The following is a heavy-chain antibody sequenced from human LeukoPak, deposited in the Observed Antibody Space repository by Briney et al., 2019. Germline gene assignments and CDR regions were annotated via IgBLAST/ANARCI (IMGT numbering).Heavy chain of an antibody. CDR2: IYYSGST. V-gene: IGHV4-31*03. J-gene: IGHJ6*02. Sequence: SETLSLTCTVSGGSISSGGYYWSWIRQHPGKGLEWIGYIYYSGSTYYNPSLKSRVTISVDTSKNQFSLKLSSVTAADTAVYYCATGSEWSYGMDVWGQGTTVTVSS. D-gene: IGHD3-3*01. CDR3: ATGSEWSYGMDV. CDR1: GGSISSGGYY.